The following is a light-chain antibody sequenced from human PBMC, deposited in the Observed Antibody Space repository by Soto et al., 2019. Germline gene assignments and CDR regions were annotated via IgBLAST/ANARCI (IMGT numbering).Light chain of an antibody. CDR3: SSFVGGNTYV. CDR1: SNDVGGHDF. V-gene: IGLV2-8*01. J-gene: IGLJ1*01. Sequence: QSALTQPPSASGSPGQSVTISCTGTSNDVGGHDFVAWYQQHPGKGPRLMIYDVSKRPSGIPDRFSGSKSGYTVFLTVSGLQAEDEADYYCSSFVGGNTYVFGTGTKLTVL. CDR2: DVS.